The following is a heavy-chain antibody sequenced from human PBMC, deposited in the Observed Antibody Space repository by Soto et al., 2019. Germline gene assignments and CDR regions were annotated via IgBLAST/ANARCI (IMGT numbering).Heavy chain of an antibody. J-gene: IGHJ4*02. D-gene: IGHD5-18*01. Sequence: ASVKVSCKASGYTFTSYAMHWVRQAPGQRLEWMGWINAGNGNTKYSQKFQGRVTITRDTSASTAYMELSSLRSEDTAVYYCARGPNTAMVIVDYWGQGTLVTVSS. V-gene: IGHV1-3*01. CDR2: INAGNGNT. CDR1: GYTFTSYA. CDR3: ARGPNTAMVIVDY.